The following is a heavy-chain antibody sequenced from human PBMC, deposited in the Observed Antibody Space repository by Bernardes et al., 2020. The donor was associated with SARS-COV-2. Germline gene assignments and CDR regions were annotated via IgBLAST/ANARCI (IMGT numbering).Heavy chain of an antibody. CDR2: IYYSGST. CDR1: GGSISSSSYY. J-gene: IGHJ4*02. V-gene: IGHV4-39*01. D-gene: IGHD3-22*01. CDR3: ARHDPPPLPSITMIVVVRPFDY. Sequence: SETLSLTCTVSGGSISSSSYYWGWIRQPPGKGLEWIGSIYYSGSTYYNPSLKSRVTISVDTSKNQFSLKLSSVTAADTAVYYCARHDPPPLPSITMIVVVRPFDYWGQGTLVTVSS.